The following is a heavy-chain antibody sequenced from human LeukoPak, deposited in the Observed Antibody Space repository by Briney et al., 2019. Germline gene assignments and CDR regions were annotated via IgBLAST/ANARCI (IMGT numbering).Heavy chain of an antibody. J-gene: IGHJ5*02. CDR2: INHSGST. CDR3: ASRYCSSTSCSSWFDP. CDR1: GGSISSSSYY. V-gene: IGHV4-39*07. Sequence: SETLSLTCTVSGGSISSSSYYWGWIRRPPGKGLEWIGEINHSGSTNYNPSLKSRVTISVDTSKNQFSLKLSSVTAADTAVYYCASRYCSSTSCSSWFDPWGQGTPVTVSS. D-gene: IGHD2-2*01.